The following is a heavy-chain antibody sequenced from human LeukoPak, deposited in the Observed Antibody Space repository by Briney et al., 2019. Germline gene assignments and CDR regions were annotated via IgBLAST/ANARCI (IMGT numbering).Heavy chain of an antibody. CDR2: IYPGDSDT. CDR3: ARPQRYSFLKGAFDI. D-gene: IGHD5-18*01. Sequence: GESLKISCKGSGYSFTSYWIGWVRQMPGKGLEWMGIIYPGDSDTRYSPSFQGQVTISADKSISTAYLQWSSLKASDTAMYYYARPQRYSFLKGAFDIWGQGTMVTVSS. V-gene: IGHV5-51*01. J-gene: IGHJ3*02. CDR1: GYSFTSYW.